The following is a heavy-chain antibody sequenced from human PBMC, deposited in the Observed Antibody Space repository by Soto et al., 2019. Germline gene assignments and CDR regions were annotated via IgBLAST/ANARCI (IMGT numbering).Heavy chain of an antibody. CDR1: GGSISSSSYY. Sequence: SETLSLTCTVSGGSISSSSYYWGWIRQPPGKGLEWIGSIYYSGSTYYNPSLKSRVTISVDTSKNQFSLKLSSVTAADTAVYYCASRRITIFGATVYYYVLDVWGQGTRVTVSS. D-gene: IGHD3-3*01. CDR3: ASRRITIFGATVYYYVLDV. J-gene: IGHJ6*02. V-gene: IGHV4-39*01. CDR2: IYYSGST.